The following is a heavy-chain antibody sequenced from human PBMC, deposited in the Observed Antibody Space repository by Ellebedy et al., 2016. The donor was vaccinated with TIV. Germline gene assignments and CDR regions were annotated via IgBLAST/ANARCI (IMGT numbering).Heavy chain of an antibody. CDR2: IKPDGSEM. D-gene: IGHD6-19*01. CDR3: ARDSSPSYGCGRYYDAFDI. V-gene: IGHV3-7*01. Sequence: GESLKISXAASGFTFSRDWMIWVRQAPGKGLEWVANIKPDGSEMHYVDSVMGRFTISRDDAKNSVYLQMSSLRVEDTAVYYCARDSSPSYGCGRYYDAFDIWGRGTLVIVSP. CDR1: GFTFSRDW. J-gene: IGHJ3*02.